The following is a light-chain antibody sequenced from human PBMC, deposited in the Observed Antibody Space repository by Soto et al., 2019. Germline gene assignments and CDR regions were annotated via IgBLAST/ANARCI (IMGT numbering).Light chain of an antibody. Sequence: QSVLTQPPSVSGAPGQRVTIFCTGTSSNIGAGYDVHWYQHLPGTAPKLLTHGNNHRPSGVPDRFSGSKSGTSASLAISGLQPEDEADYCCAAWDDSLNEYVFGDGTKVTV. CDR3: AAWDDSLNEYV. CDR2: GNN. J-gene: IGLJ1*01. V-gene: IGLV1-44*01. CDR1: SSNIGAGYD.